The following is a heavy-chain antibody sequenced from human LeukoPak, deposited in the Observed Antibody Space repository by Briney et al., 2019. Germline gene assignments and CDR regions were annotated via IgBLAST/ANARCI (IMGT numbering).Heavy chain of an antibody. CDR3: ARLPIVPTGGYYFDY. J-gene: IGHJ4*02. D-gene: IGHD7-27*01. CDR2: IIPIFGTA. CDR1: GGTFSSYA. Sequence: SVKVSCKASGGTFSSYAISWVRQAPGQGLEWMGGIIPIFGTANYAQKFQGRVTITADESTSTAYMELSSLRSEDTAVYYCARLPIVPTGGYYFDYWGQGTLATVSS. V-gene: IGHV1-69*13.